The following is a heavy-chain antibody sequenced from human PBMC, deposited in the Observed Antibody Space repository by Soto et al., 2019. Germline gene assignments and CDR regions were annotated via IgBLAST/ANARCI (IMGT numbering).Heavy chain of an antibody. Sequence: EVQLVESGGGLVQPGGSLRLSCAASGFTFSTYSMSWVRQAPGKGLEWVSYISSISNTIYYADSVKGRFTISRDNAKNSLYLHMNSLSAEDTAVYYCERDRGCSGGICYRDLGYWGQGTLVTVSS. D-gene: IGHD2-15*01. J-gene: IGHJ4*02. CDR2: ISSISNTI. CDR1: GFTFSTYS. V-gene: IGHV3-48*01. CDR3: ERDRGCSGGICYRDLGY.